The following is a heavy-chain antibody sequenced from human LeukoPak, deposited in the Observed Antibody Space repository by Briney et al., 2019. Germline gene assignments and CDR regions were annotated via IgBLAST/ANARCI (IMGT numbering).Heavy chain of an antibody. J-gene: IGHJ4*02. Sequence: SETLSLTCTVSGGSISNYYWSWLRQPPGKGLEWIGHIYSTGSTTYSPSLKSRVIMSADTSKNQFSLKVTSVTAADTAVYYCARHRSEGSYPLDSWGRGALVTVSS. V-gene: IGHV4-59*08. CDR2: IYSTGST. CDR1: GGSISNYY. CDR3: ARHRSEGSYPLDS.